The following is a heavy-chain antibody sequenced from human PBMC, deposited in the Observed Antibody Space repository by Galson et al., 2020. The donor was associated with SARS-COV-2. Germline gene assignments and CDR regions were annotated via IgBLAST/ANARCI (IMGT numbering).Heavy chain of an antibody. CDR2: ISGSGGST. V-gene: IGHV3-23*01. CDR1: GFTFSSYA. Sequence: TGGSLRLSCAASGFTFSSYAMSWVRQAPGKALEWVSAISGSGGSTYYADSVKGRFTISRDNSKSTLYLQMNSLRAEDTAVYYGAKDISSLGYYYYYGRDVWGQGTTVTVSS. J-gene: IGHJ6*02. D-gene: IGHD3-16*01. CDR3: AKDISSLGYYYYYGRDV.